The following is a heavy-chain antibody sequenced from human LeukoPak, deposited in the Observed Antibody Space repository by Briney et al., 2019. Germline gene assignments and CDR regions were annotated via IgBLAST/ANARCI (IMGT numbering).Heavy chain of an antibody. J-gene: IGHJ4*02. CDR2: IYTSGST. CDR3: ARFSIWSGYYTFDY. V-gene: IGHV4-61*02. Sequence: SETLSLTCTVSGGSISSGSYYWSWIRQPAGKGLEWIGRIYTSGSTNYNPSLKSRVTISVDTSKNQFSLKLSSVTAADTAVYYCARFSIWSGYYTFDYWGQGTLVTVSS. CDR1: GGSISSGSYY. D-gene: IGHD3-3*01.